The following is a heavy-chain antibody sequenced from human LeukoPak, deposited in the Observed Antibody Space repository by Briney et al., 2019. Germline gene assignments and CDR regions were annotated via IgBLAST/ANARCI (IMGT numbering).Heavy chain of an antibody. CDR3: ARGGGYASPIGY. J-gene: IGHJ4*02. Sequence: SETLSLTCTLSGGSISTYYWSWIRQPPGRGLEWIGYIYHSGSTNYNPSLKSRVTISVDTSKNQFSLELSSVTAADTAVYYCARGGGYASPIGYWGQGALVTVSS. CDR2: IYHSGST. CDR1: GGSISTYY. V-gene: IGHV4-59*01. D-gene: IGHD5-12*01.